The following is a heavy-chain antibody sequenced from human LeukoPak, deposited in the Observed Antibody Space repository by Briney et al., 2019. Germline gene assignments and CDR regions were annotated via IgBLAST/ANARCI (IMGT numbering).Heavy chain of an antibody. CDR2: IIPIFGTA. V-gene: IGHV1-69*13. J-gene: IGHJ5*02. CDR1: GGTFSSYA. CDR3: ARTYCSGGSCYSDVRSNWFDP. Sequence: SVKVSCKASGGTFSSYAISWVRQAPGQGLEWMGGIIPIFGTANYAQKFQGRVTITADESTSTAYMELSSLRSEDTAVYYCARTYCSGGSCYSDVRSNWFDPWGQGTLVTVSS. D-gene: IGHD2-15*01.